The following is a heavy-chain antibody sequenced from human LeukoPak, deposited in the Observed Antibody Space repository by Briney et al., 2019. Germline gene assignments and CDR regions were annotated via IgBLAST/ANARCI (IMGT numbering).Heavy chain of an antibody. Sequence: APVKVSRKGSGYTPTELSIHWVRQAPGKGVEWMGGFDPEDGETIYAQKFQGRVTMTEDTSTDTAYMELSSLRSEDTAVYYCATGWGSSWTHWGQGTLVTVSS. J-gene: IGHJ4*02. CDR3: ATGWGSSWTH. CDR2: FDPEDGET. V-gene: IGHV1-24*01. CDR1: GYTPTELS. D-gene: IGHD3-16*01.